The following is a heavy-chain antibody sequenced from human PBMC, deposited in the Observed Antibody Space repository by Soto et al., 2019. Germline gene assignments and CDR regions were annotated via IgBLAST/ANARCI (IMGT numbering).Heavy chain of an antibody. J-gene: IGHJ4*02. CDR3: ARGLYSGYVPPY. V-gene: IGHV1-8*01. Sequence: ASVKVSCKASGYTFTSYDINWVRQATGQGLEWMGWMNPNSGNTGYAQKFQGRVTMTRNTSISTAYMELSSLRSEDTAVYYCARGLYSGYVPPYWGQGTLVTVSS. CDR1: GYTFTSYD. CDR2: MNPNSGNT. D-gene: IGHD5-12*01.